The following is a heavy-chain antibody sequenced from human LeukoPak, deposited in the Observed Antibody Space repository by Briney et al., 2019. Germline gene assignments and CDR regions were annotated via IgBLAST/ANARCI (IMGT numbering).Heavy chain of an antibody. CDR2: ISGSGGST. CDR1: GFTFSSYA. CDR3: AKGHQQLGTYYYYYYGMDV. D-gene: IGHD6-13*01. Sequence: GGSLRLSCAASGFTFSSYAMSWVRQAPGKGLEWVSAISGSGGSTYYADSVKGRFTISRDNSKNTLYLQMNSLRAEDTAVYYCAKGHQQLGTYYYYYYGMDVWGQGTTVTVSS. V-gene: IGHV3-23*01. J-gene: IGHJ6*02.